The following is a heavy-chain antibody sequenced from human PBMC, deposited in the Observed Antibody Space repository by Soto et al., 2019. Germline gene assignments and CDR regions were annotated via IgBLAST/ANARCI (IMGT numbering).Heavy chain of an antibody. CDR1: GGSISSYY. V-gene: IGHV4-59*01. CDR2: IYYSGST. D-gene: IGHD2-15*01. Sequence: QVQLQESGPGLVKPSETLSLTCTVSGGSISSYYWSWIRQPPGKGLEWIGYIYYSGSTNYNPSLKSPVTISVDTSKNQFSLKLSSVTAADTAVYYCARDRISDCSGGSCYSGGLGYWGQGTLVTVSS. J-gene: IGHJ4*02. CDR3: ARDRISDCSGGSCYSGGLGY.